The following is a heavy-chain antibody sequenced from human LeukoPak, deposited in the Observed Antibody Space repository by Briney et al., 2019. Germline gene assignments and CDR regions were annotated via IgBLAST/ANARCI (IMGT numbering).Heavy chain of an antibody. CDR1: GFTFSTYA. CDR3: AKCARVDWLPIDY. V-gene: IGHV3-23*01. Sequence: GGSLRLSCTASGFTFSTYAMSWVRQAPGKGLEWVSGISGSGGSTYYADTVKGRFTISRDNSKNTLYLQMNSLRAEDTAVYYCAKCARVDWLPIDYWGQGTVVTVSS. D-gene: IGHD3-9*01. J-gene: IGHJ4*02. CDR2: ISGSGGST.